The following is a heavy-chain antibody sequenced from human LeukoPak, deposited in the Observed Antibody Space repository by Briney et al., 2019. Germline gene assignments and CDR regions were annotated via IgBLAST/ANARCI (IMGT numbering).Heavy chain of an antibody. J-gene: IGHJ4*02. Sequence: SETLSLTCAVYGGSYSGYYWSWIRQPPGKGLEWIGEINHSGSTNYNPSLKSRVTISVDTSKNQFSLKLSSVTAADTAVYYCARGLLLTGYLWWGQGTLVTVSS. V-gene: IGHV4-34*01. D-gene: IGHD3-9*01. CDR2: INHSGST. CDR3: ARGLLLTGYLW. CDR1: GGSYSGYY.